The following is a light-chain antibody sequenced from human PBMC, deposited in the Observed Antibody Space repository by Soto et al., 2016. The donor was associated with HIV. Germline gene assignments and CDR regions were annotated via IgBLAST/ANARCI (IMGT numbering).Light chain of an antibody. CDR1: QGIKNE. V-gene: IGKV1-6*01. CDR2: ATS. Sequence: AIQMTQSPSSLSASLGDRVTITCRASQGIKNELGWYQQKPGKAAKLLIYATSSLGGGVPSRFSGSGSGTDFTLTISSLQPEDSASYFCLQDYDRPYTFGQGTKLEIK. J-gene: IGKJ2*01. CDR3: LQDYDRPYT.